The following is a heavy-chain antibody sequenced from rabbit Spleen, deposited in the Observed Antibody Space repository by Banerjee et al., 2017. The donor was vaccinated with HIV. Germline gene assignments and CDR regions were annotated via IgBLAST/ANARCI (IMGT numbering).Heavy chain of an antibody. CDR1: GFSFSSRYY. CDR3: ARDSGTSFSTYGMDL. CDR2: GYSGSSGST. D-gene: IGHD8-1*01. Sequence: QEQLEESGGDLVKPEGSLTLTCTASGFSFSSRYYMCWVRQAPGKGLEWIACGYSGSSGSTYSATWAKGRFTISKTSSPTVTLQMTSLTAADTATYFCARDSGTSFSTYGMDLWGQGTLVPVS. V-gene: IGHV1S45*01. J-gene: IGHJ6*01.